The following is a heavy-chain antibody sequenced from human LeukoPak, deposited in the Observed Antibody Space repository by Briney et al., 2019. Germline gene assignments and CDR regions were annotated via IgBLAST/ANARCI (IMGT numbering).Heavy chain of an antibody. CDR2: IYTSGST. D-gene: IGHD2-15*01. Sequence: SETLSLTCTVSGGSISSYYWSWIRQPAGKGLEWIGRIYTSGSTNYNPSLKSRVTMSVDTSKNQFSLKLSSVTAADTAVYYCARVNEGYCSGGSCYSVFDYWGQGTLVTVSS. V-gene: IGHV4-4*07. CDR1: GGSISSYY. J-gene: IGHJ4*02. CDR3: ARVNEGYCSGGSCYSVFDY.